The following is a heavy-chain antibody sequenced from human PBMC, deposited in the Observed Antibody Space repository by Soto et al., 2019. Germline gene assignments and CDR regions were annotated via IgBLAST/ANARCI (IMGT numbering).Heavy chain of an antibody. CDR1: GGSISSGDYY. CDR3: ARGGDCSSTSCYYNWFDP. J-gene: IGHJ5*02. CDR2: IYYSGST. V-gene: IGHV4-30-4*01. Sequence: SETLSLTCTVSGGSISSGDYYWSWIRQPPGKGLEWIGYIYYSGSTYYNPSLKSRVTISVDTSKNQFSLKLSSVTAADTAVYYCARGGDCSSTSCYYNWFDPWGQGTLVTVSS. D-gene: IGHD2-2*01.